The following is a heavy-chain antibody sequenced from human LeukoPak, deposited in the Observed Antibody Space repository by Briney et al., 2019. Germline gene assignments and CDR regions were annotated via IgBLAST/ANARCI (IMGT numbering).Heavy chain of an antibody. CDR2: IYYSGCT. V-gene: IGHV4-59*01. Sequence: SETLSLTCTVSGGSISSYYWSWIRQPPGKGLEWIGYIYYSGCTDYNPSLKSRVTISVDTSKNQFSLKLSSVTAADTAVYYCAREGTQLEMATIFYAFDIWGQGTMVTVSS. J-gene: IGHJ3*02. CDR3: AREGTQLEMATIFYAFDI. CDR1: GGSISSYY. D-gene: IGHD5-24*01.